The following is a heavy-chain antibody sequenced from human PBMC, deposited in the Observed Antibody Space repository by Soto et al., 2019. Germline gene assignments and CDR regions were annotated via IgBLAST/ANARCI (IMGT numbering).Heavy chain of an antibody. J-gene: IGHJ4*02. CDR1: GYTFSSYA. D-gene: IGHD2-15*01. CDR3: ARRDSGGFYRFFDS. CDR2: INAGYGNT. V-gene: IGHV1-3*01. Sequence: QVHLVQSGAEVRKPGASVKVSCKASGYTFSSYAMHWVRQAPGQRLEWMGWINAGYGNTKSSQKFQDRVTISRDTSASTAYMELTSLRSEDTAVYYCARRDSGGFYRFFDSWGQGTLVTVSS.